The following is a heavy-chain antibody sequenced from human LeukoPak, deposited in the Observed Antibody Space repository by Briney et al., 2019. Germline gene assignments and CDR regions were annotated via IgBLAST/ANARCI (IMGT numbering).Heavy chain of an antibody. Sequence: SETLSLTCTVYGGSFSGYYWSWIRQPPGKGLEWIGEINHSGSTNYNPSLKSRVTISVDTSKNQFSLKLSSVTAADTAVYYCASLRRRSNGYKKDYYYMDVWGKGTTVTVSS. J-gene: IGHJ6*03. CDR3: ASLRRRSNGYKKDYYYMDV. D-gene: IGHD5-18*01. CDR1: GGSFSGYY. CDR2: INHSGST. V-gene: IGHV4-34*01.